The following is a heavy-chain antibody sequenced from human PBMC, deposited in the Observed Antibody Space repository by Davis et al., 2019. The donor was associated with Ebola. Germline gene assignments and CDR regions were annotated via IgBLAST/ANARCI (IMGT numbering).Heavy chain of an antibody. CDR3: ARDRSSSSSRDFDY. Sequence: HTGGSLRLSCAASGFTLSAYWMHWVRQAPGKGLVWVSRVNTDGSITSYADSVRGRFTISRDNAKNTLYLQMNSLRAEDTALYYCARDRSSSSSRDFDYWGQGTLVTVSS. J-gene: IGHJ4*02. CDR1: GFTLSAYW. CDR2: VNTDGSIT. V-gene: IGHV3-74*01. D-gene: IGHD6-6*01.